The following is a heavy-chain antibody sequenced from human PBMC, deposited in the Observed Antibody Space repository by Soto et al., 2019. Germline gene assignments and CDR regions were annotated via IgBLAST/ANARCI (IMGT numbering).Heavy chain of an antibody. J-gene: IGHJ2*01. V-gene: IGHV4-39*01. CDR1: GGSISSSNYY. CDR3: AMSPITCAVVEWCIAL. CDR2: IYFNGNT. D-gene: IGHD2-8*02. Sequence: QLQLQESGPGLLKSSETLSLTCTVSGGSISSSNYYWGWIRQPPGKGLEWIGSIYFNGNTYYNPSLMNRVTIPLATAKIKFSMRLSTVTAADPAVYFCAMSPITCAVVEWCIALSGHGKRVNVSS.